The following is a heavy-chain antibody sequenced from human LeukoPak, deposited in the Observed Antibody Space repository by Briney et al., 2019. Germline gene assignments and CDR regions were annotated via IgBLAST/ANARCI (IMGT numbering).Heavy chain of an antibody. CDR1: GYTFTGYY. Sequence: GASVKVSCKASGYTFTGYYMHWVRQAPGQGLEWMGWINPNRGGTNYAQKFQGRVTMTRDTSISTAYMELSRLRSDDTAVYYCATSRGYSGYESSDFDYWGQGTLVTVSS. J-gene: IGHJ4*02. D-gene: IGHD5-12*01. CDR3: ATSRGYSGYESSDFDY. V-gene: IGHV1-2*02. CDR2: INPNRGGT.